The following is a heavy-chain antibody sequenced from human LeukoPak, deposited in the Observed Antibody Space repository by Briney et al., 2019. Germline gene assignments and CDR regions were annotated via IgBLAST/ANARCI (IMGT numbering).Heavy chain of an antibody. CDR3: AKKRNLEIAVAGTIFDY. Sequence: GGSLRLSCAASGFTVSSNYMGWVRQAPGKGLEWVSVIYSGGDTYYTDSVKGRFTISRDNSKNMIYLEMTSLKAEDTAVYYCAKKRNLEIAVAGTIFDYWGQGTLVTVSS. CDR2: IYSGGDT. V-gene: IGHV3-66*01. J-gene: IGHJ4*02. CDR1: GFTVSSNY. D-gene: IGHD6-19*01.